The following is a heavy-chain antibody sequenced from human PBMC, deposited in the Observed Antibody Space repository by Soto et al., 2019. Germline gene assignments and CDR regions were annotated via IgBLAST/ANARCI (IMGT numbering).Heavy chain of an antibody. Sequence: SETLSLTCAVSGGSISHSDYYWSWIRQPPGKGLEWIAYIYYSGITYYSPSLKSRVTISVDTSKNQFSLNLSSVTAADTAVYYCARGMYYFDSSGYYYVSGFDYWGQGTLVTVSS. CDR3: ARGMYYFDSSGYYYVSGFDY. D-gene: IGHD3-22*01. CDR1: GGSISHSDYY. J-gene: IGHJ4*02. V-gene: IGHV4-30-4*01. CDR2: IYYSGIT.